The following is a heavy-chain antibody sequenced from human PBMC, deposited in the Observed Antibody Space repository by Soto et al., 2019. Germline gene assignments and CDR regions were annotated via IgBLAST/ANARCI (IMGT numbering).Heavy chain of an antibody. CDR2: ISAYNGNT. J-gene: IGHJ6*02. V-gene: IGHV1-18*01. CDR1: GYTFISNG. CDR3: AGERALNYYYGMDV. Sequence: QVQLVQSGAEVKKPGASVKVSCKASGYTFISNGISWVRQAPGQGLEWMGWISAYNGNTNYAQKFQGRVTMTTDTSTSTAYMELRSLRSDDTAVFYCAGERALNYYYGMDVWGQGTTVTVSS.